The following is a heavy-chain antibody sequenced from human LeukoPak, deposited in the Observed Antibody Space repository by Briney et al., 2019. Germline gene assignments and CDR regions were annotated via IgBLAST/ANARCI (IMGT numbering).Heavy chain of an antibody. V-gene: IGHV4-59*01. CDR3: ARGVVTGTQEL. CDR1: GGSISSYY. Sequence: PSETLSLTCTVSGGSISSYYWSWIRQPPGKGLEWIGYICYSGSTNYNPSLKSRVTISVDTSKNQFSLKLSSVTAADTAVYYCARGVVTGTQELWGQGTLVTVSS. J-gene: IGHJ4*02. D-gene: IGHD1-7*01. CDR2: ICYSGST.